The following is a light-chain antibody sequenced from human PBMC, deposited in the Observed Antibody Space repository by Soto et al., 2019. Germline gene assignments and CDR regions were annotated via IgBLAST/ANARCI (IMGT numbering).Light chain of an antibody. Sequence: EVKMTHSPATLAVSPCDSVTLYLRASQSVCRQLFWYQQKPGQAPRLLIYGALTRATGIPERFSGSGSGTEFTLTISSLQSEDFAVYYCQQYTNWPKTFGQGTKVDIK. CDR3: QQYTNWPKT. CDR1: QSVCRQ. J-gene: IGKJ1*01. V-gene: IGKV3D-15*01. CDR2: GAL.